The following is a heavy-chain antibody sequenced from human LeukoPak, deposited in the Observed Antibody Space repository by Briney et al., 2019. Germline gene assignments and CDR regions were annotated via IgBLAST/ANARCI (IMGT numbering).Heavy chain of an antibody. D-gene: IGHD3-10*01. CDR2: IYYSGST. V-gene: IGHV4-59*08. Sequence: PSETLSLTCTHSDGSIRKDMWCWISQPPGKGLEWIGYIYYSGSTNYNPSLKSRVTISVDTSKNQFFLKLSSVTAADTAVYYCARLRYYETSRSYYVFDPWGQGTLVSVSS. CDR1: DGSIRKDM. CDR3: ARLRYYETSRSYYVFDP. J-gene: IGHJ5*02.